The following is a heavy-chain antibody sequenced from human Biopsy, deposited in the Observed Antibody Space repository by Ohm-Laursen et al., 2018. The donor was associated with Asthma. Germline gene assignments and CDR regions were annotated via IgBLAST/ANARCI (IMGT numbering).Heavy chain of an antibody. V-gene: IGHV3-21*01. CDR2: ITDTSRYI. J-gene: IGHJ3*02. CDR3: ARRMNYDFWRSPLDI. D-gene: IGHD3-3*01. Sequence: SLRLSCAASGFTFSHYNMNWVRQAPGKGLEWVSSITDTSRYIKYADSVKGRFTVSRDNAKSSLYLQMNSLRDEDTAVYYCARRMNYDFWRSPLDIWGLGTMVIVSS. CDR1: GFTFSHYN.